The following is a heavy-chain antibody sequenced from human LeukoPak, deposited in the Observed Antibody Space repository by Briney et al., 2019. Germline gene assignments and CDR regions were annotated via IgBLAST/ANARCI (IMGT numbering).Heavy chain of an antibody. Sequence: AASVKVSCKASGYTFTGYYIHWVRQAPGQGLEWMGWINPSGGVTKYAQKFQGRVTMTRDTSISTAYMELSRLTSDDTAVYFCARRYCSGVSCYPDYWGQGTLVTVSS. V-gene: IGHV1-2*02. CDR2: INPSGGVT. CDR3: ARRYCSGVSCYPDY. CDR1: GYTFTGYY. D-gene: IGHD2-15*01. J-gene: IGHJ4*02.